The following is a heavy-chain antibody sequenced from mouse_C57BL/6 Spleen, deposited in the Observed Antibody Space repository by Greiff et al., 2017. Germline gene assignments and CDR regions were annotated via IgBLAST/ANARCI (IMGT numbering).Heavy chain of an antibody. CDR1: GFSFNTYA. J-gene: IGHJ3*01. V-gene: IGHV10-1*01. CDR3: VSLTWFAY. Sequence: EVQLVESGGGLVQPKGSLKLSCAASGFSFNTYAMNWVRQAPGQGLEWVARIRSKSNNYATYYADSVKDRFTISRDDSESMLYLQMNTLKTEDTALYCCVSLTWFAYWGQRTLVTVSA. CDR2: IRSKSNNYAT.